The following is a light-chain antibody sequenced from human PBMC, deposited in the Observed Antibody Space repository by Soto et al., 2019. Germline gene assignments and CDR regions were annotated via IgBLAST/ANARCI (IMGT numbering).Light chain of an antibody. CDR2: GAS. CDR1: QSITSRY. CDR3: QQRSNWPLWS. J-gene: IGKJ1*01. V-gene: IGKV3D-20*02. Sequence: EIVLTQSPGTLSLSPGERATLSCRASQSITSRYLAWYQQKPGQAPRLLIFGASIRDTGIPDRFSGSGSGTDFTLTISSLEPEDFAVYFCQQRSNWPLWSFGQGTKVDIK.